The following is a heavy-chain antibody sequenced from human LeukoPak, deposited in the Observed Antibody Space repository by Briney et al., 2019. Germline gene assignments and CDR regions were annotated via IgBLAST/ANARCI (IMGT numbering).Heavy chain of an antibody. CDR3: ASDTFGYSSSWYEDY. V-gene: IGHV3-21*01. J-gene: IGHJ4*02. D-gene: IGHD6-13*01. Sequence: GGSLRLSCAASGFTFSSYSMNWVRQAPGKGREWVSSISRSSSYIYYADSVKGRFTISRDNAKNSLYLQMNSLRAEDTAVYYCASDTFGYSSSWYEDYWGQGTLVTVSS. CDR2: ISRSSSYI. CDR1: GFTFSSYS.